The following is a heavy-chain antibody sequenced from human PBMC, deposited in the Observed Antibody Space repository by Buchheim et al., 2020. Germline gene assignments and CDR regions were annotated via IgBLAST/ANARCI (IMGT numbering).Heavy chain of an antibody. CDR1: GYTFTSYY. D-gene: IGHD2-2*01. J-gene: IGHJ6*02. CDR2: INPSGGST. Sequence: QVQLVQSGAEVKKPGASVKVSCKASGYTFTSYYMHWVRQAPGQGLEWMGIINPSGGSTSYAQKFQGRVTMTRDTSTSPVYMELSSLRSEDTAVYYCARGGGRPAAMSYYYYYGMDVWGQGTT. V-gene: IGHV1-46*01. CDR3: ARGGGRPAAMSYYYYYGMDV.